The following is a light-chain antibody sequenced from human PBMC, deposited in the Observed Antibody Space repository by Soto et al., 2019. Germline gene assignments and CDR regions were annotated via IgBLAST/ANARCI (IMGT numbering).Light chain of an antibody. V-gene: IGKV3-20*01. CDR1: QSVSSSY. CDR2: GAS. CDR3: QQYGRSPRT. Sequence: NVLTQSPGTLSLSPGERSTLSCRASQSVSSSYLAWYQQKPDQAPRLLIYGASSRATGIPDRFSGSGSGTDFTLTISRLEPEDFEVYYCQQYGRSPRTFGKGTKVDIK. J-gene: IGKJ1*01.